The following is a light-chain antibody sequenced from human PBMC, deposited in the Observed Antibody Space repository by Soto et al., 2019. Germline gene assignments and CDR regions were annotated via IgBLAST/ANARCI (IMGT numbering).Light chain of an antibody. CDR1: RSNIGSNN. V-gene: IGLV1-44*01. Sequence: QSALTQPPSASGTPGQRVTISCSGSRSNIGSNNVYWYQQLPGMAPRLLIYSNDNRPSGVPDRFSGSKSGTSASLAITGLQSEDEAAYYCAAWDDSLIGVYVFGPGTKVTVL. J-gene: IGLJ1*01. CDR3: AAWDDSLIGVYV. CDR2: SND.